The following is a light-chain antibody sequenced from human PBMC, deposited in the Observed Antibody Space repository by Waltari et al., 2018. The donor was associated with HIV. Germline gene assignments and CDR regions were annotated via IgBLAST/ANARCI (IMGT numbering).Light chain of an antibody. CDR3: QQYNNWPPVLLS. CDR2: GAS. J-gene: IGKJ4*01. Sequence: EIVMTQSPVTLSVSPGERVTLSCRASQSVGSYLAWYQQKPGQSPRLLIYGASHRATGIPARFAGRGAGTEFSLTISSLQSEDLAIYYCQQYNNWPPVLLSFGGGTRVEI. V-gene: IGKV3-15*01. CDR1: QSVGSY.